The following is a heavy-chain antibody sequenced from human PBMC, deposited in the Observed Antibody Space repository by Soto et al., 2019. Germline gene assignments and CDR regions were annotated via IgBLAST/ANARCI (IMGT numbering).Heavy chain of an antibody. V-gene: IGHV1-2*04. D-gene: IGHD2-15*01. CDR2: INPNSGGT. J-gene: IGHJ6*02. CDR3: ARDRLPDKRYYYYGMDV. CDR1: GYTFTGYY. Sequence: QVQLVQSGAEVKKPGASVKVSCKASGYTFTGYYMHWVRQAPGQGLEWMGWINPNSGGTNYAQKFQGWVTMTRDTSISTAYMELSRLRPDDTAVYYCARDRLPDKRYYYYGMDVWGQGTTVTVSS.